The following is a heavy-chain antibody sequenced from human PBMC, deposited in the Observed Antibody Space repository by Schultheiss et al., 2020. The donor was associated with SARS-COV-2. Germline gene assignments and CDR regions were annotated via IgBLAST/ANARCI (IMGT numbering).Heavy chain of an antibody. J-gene: IGHJ4*02. V-gene: IGHV4-34*01. CDR2: INHSGST. CDR3: ARDLPDLSFGLYYFDN. D-gene: IGHD3-10*01. Sequence: SQTLSLSCAVYGGSFSGYYWSWIRQPPGKGLEWIGEINHSGSTNYNPSLKSRVTISVDTSKNQFSLKLSSVTAADTAVYYCARDLPDLSFGLYYFDNWGQGTLVTVSS. CDR1: GGSFSGYY.